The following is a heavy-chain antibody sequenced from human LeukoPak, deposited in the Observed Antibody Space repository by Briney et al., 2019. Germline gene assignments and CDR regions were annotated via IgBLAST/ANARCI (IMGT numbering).Heavy chain of an antibody. CDR2: IYHSGST. D-gene: IGHD2-2*01. V-gene: IGHV4-38-2*01. Sequence: LGTLSLTCAVSGYSLTTGRYWGWIRQPPGKGLEGVGSIYHSGSTYYNPSLKSRFTISVDTSKNQFSLNLRSVTAADTAVYYCARSLSTAGIDYWGQGTQVTVSS. CDR3: ARSLSTAGIDY. J-gene: IGHJ4*02. CDR1: GYSLTTGRY.